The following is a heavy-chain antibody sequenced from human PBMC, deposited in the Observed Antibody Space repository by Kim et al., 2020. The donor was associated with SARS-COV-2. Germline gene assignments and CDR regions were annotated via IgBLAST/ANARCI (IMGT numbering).Heavy chain of an antibody. D-gene: IGHD4-4*01. J-gene: IGHJ6*02. Sequence: SETLSLTCTVSGGSISSGGYYWSWIRQHPGKGLEWIGYIYYSGSTYYNPSLKSRVTISVDTSKNQFSLKLSSVTAADTAVYYCARDPRSASKPMDVWGQGTTVTVSS. V-gene: IGHV4-31*03. CDR3: ARDPRSASKPMDV. CDR2: IYYSGST. CDR1: GGSISSGGYY.